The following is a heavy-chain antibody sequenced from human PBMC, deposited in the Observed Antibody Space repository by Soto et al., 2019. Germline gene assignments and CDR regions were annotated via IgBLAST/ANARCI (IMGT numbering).Heavy chain of an antibody. D-gene: IGHD6-13*01. V-gene: IGHV4-59*01. CDR3: ARDIAAAGTDAFDI. J-gene: IGHJ3*02. CDR2: IYYSGST. CDR1: GGSISSYY. Sequence: NPSETLSLTCTVSGGSISSYYWSWIRQPPGKGLEWIGYIYYSGSTNYNPSLKSRVTISVDTSKNQFSLKLSSVTAADTAVYYCARDIAAAGTDAFDIWGQGTMVTVSS.